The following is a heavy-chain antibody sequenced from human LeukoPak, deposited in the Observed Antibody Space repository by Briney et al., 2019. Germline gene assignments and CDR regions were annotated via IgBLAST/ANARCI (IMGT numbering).Heavy chain of an antibody. D-gene: IGHD4-17*01. CDR1: GYTFTSYD. CDR2: MNPNSGNT. J-gene: IGHJ4*02. CDR3: ASGFGQSSVTNVDY. V-gene: IGHV1-8*01. Sequence: ASVKVSCKASGYTFTSYDISWVRQATGQGLEWMGWMNPNSGNTGYARKFQGRVTMTRNTSISTAYMELSSLRSEDTAVYYCASGFGQSSVTNVDYWGQGTLVTVSS.